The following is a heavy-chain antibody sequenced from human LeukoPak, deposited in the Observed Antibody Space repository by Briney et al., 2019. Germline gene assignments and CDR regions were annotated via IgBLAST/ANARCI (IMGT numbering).Heavy chain of an antibody. CDR2: INHSGST. D-gene: IGHD3-10*01. CDR1: GGSVSSGSYY. Sequence: SETLSLTCTVSGGSVSSGSYYWSWIRQPPGKGLEWIGEINHSGSTNYNPSLKSRVTISVDTSKNQFSLKLSSVTAADTAVYYCARARVYYGSGSYPKYYFDYWGQGTLVTVSS. V-gene: IGHV4-39*07. J-gene: IGHJ4*02. CDR3: ARARVYYGSGSYPKYYFDY.